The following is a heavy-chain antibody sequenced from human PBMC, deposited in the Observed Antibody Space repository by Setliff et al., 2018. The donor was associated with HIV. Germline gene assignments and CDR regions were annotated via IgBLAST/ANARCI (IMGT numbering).Heavy chain of an antibody. Sequence: GGSLRLSCAASGFNIRSYGMTWVRQAPGKGLDWVAHIGSSNHGIHYTASMQGRFTVSRDNANNLLFLQMNNLRVEDTAVYYCASFFGDYDYWGHGTQVTVSS. J-gene: IGHJ4*01. D-gene: IGHD3-3*01. CDR1: GFNIRSYG. V-gene: IGHV3-48*04. CDR3: ASFFGDYDY. CDR2: IGSSNHGI.